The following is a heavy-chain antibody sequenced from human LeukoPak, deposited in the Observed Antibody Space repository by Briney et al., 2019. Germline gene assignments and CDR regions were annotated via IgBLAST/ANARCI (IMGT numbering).Heavy chain of an antibody. J-gene: IGHJ6*03. V-gene: IGHV3-21*01. D-gene: IGHD1-26*01. CDR3: ARDPYSGSYGDYYYYYMDV. CDR2: ITSSSSYI. CDR1: GFSFSTYN. Sequence: GSLRLSCAASGFSFSTYNMNWVRQAPGKGLEWVSSITSSSSYIYYADSVKGRFTISRDDAKSSLYLQMNSLRDEDTAVYYCARDPYSGSYGDYYYYYMDVWGKGTTVTISS.